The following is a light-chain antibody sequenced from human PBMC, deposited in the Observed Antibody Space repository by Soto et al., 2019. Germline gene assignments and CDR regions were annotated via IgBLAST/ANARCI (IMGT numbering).Light chain of an antibody. CDR2: KAS. Sequence: DIQISISPSTLSASVRERVTITCRASQSISSWLAWYQQKPGKAPKLLIYKASSLESGVPSRFSGSGSGTDFTLTISSLQPEDSASYFCLQDHNYCWTFGQVTMVDIK. J-gene: IGKJ1*01. CDR1: QSISSW. V-gene: IGKV1-5*03. CDR3: LQDHNYCWT.